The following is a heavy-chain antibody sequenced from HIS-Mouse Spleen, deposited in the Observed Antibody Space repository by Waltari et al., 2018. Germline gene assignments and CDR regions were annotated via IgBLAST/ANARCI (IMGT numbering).Heavy chain of an antibody. CDR1: GFTFSRYG. CDR2: ISYDGSNK. CDR3: AKDKHHAFDY. Sequence: QVQLVASGGGVVQPGRSLRLPWAAAGFTFSRYGMHWVRQAPGKGLEWVAVISYDGSNKYYADSVKGRFTISRDNSKNTLYLQMNSLRAEDTAVYYCAKDKHHAFDYWGQGTLVTVSS. V-gene: IGHV3-30*18. J-gene: IGHJ4*02.